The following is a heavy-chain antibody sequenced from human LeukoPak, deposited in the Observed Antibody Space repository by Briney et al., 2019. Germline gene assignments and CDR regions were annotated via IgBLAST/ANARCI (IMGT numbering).Heavy chain of an antibody. D-gene: IGHD5-12*01. CDR3: ARVSSGYSGYVGY. CDR2: INHDGSEK. J-gene: IGHJ4*02. V-gene: IGHV3-7*04. Sequence: PSETLSLTCAVYGGSFSGYYWSWIRQPPGKGLQWVANINHDGSEKFYVDSVKGRFSISRDNTKNSLHLQMNSLRAEDTAVYYCARVSSGYSGYVGYWGQGTLVTVSS. CDR1: GGSFSGYY.